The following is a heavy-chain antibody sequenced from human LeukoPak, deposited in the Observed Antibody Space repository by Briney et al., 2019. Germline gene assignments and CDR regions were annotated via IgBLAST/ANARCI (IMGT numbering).Heavy chain of an antibody. J-gene: IGHJ4*02. Sequence: SETLSLTCTVSADSPWRYYWSWIRQSPGHRLEWIRYIFYSGTATYTPSLQSRVTFAIDTSKNQFSLRLTSVTAADTAVYYCASCIDLGIVGATSLFEYWGQGTPVAVSS. V-gene: IGHV4-59*01. CDR3: ASCIDLGIVGATSLFEY. D-gene: IGHD1-26*01. CDR2: IFYSGTA. CDR1: ADSPWRYY.